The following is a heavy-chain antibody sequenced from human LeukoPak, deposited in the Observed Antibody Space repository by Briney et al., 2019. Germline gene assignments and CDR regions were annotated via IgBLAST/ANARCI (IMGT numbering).Heavy chain of an antibody. J-gene: IGHJ4*02. Sequence: SETLSLTCTVSGGSISSHYWSWIRQPPGKGLEWIGCVYYSGSTIYNPSLKSRITISVDTSKNQFSLQLSSVTAADTAIYSCARQVIGSNTPFDFWGQGTLVTVSS. CDR3: ARQVIGSNTPFDF. CDR2: VYYSGST. D-gene: IGHD2-21*01. CDR1: GGSISSHY. V-gene: IGHV4-59*08.